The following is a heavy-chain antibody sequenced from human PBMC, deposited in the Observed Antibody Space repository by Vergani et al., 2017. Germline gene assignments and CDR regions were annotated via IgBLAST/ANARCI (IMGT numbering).Heavy chain of an antibody. D-gene: IGHD3-22*01. V-gene: IGHV4-30-2*01. CDR3: AKEAPTGSGYYN. Sequence: QLQLQEYGSGLVKPSQTLSLTCAVSGGSISSGGYSWSWIRQPPGKGLEWIGYIYHSGSTYYNPSLKSRVTISVDRSKNQFSLKLSAVTAADTAVYYCAKEAPTGSGYYNWGQGTLVTVSS. CDR1: GGSISSGGYS. J-gene: IGHJ4*02. CDR2: IYHSGST.